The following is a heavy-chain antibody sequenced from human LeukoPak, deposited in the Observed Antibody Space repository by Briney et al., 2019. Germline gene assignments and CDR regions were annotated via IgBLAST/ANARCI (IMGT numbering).Heavy chain of an antibody. CDR3: ARGIGYFDY. J-gene: IGHJ4*02. Sequence: GASVKVSCKASGYTFTNYYIHWVRQAPGQGLEWLGRINPGGGDTHYAQKFQGRVTMTTDTSTSTVNMELSSLRSEDTAVYSCARGIGYFDYWGQGTLVTVSS. D-gene: IGHD2/OR15-2a*01. CDR1: GYTFTNYY. CDR2: INPGGGDT. V-gene: IGHV1-46*01.